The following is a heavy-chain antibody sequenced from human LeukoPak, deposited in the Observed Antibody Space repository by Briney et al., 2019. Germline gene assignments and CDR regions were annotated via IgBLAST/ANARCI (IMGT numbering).Heavy chain of an antibody. Sequence: GGSLRLSCAASGFTFSNYWMSWVRQAPGKGLEWVANIKQDGGQKFYVDSVKGRFTISRDNAENSLYLQMNSLSAEDTAVYYCVRNLMQFTGLAYWGQGTLVTVSS. CDR1: GFTFSNYW. D-gene: IGHD2-8*02. CDR3: VRNLMQFTGLAY. J-gene: IGHJ4*02. CDR2: IKQDGGQK. V-gene: IGHV3-7*03.